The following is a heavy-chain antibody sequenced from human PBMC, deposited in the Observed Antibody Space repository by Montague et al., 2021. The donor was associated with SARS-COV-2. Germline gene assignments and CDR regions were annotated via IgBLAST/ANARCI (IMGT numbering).Heavy chain of an antibody. CDR2: IFKNGKT. J-gene: IGHJ6*02. D-gene: IGHD3-22*01. CDR1: GDSITDDD. CDR3: ARYYERSLDV. Sequence: SETLSLTCTVSGDSITDDDWSWIRQPPGKGLEWIVNIFKNGKTDXNPSLRSRVITSVDTSKSQFSRKVTSLTAADTAVYYCARYYERSLDVWGQGTTVTVSS. V-gene: IGHV4-59*08.